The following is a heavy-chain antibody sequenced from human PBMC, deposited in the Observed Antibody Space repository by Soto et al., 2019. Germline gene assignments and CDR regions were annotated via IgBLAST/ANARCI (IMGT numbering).Heavy chain of an antibody. CDR1: GGSFSGYY. Sequence: SETLSLTCAVYGGSFSGYYWSWIRQPPGKGLEWIGYIYYSGSTYYNPSLKSRVTISVDTSKNQFSLKLSSVTAADTAVYYCARVVYSYGSDCFDPWGQGTLVTVSS. D-gene: IGHD5-18*01. CDR3: ARVVYSYGSDCFDP. V-gene: IGHV4-34*09. J-gene: IGHJ5*02. CDR2: IYYSGST.